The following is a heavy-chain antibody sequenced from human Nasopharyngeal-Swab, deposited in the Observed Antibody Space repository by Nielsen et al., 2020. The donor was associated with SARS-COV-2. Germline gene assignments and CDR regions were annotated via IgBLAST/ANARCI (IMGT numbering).Heavy chain of an antibody. V-gene: IGHV4-59*01. J-gene: IGHJ6*02. D-gene: IGHD3-22*01. CDR1: GGSINNYY. CDR2: IYYSGST. Sequence: GSLRLSCSVSGGSINNYYWSWIRQPPGKGLEWIGYIYYSGSTNYNPSLKSRVTISVDTSKNQFSLKLRSVTAADTAVYYCARDLYYDSSGYYGMDVWGQGATVTVSS. CDR3: ARDLYYDSSGYYGMDV.